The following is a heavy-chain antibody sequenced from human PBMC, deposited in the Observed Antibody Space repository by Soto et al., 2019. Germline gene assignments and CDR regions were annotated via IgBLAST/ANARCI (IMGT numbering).Heavy chain of an antibody. D-gene: IGHD1-26*01. CDR3: ATSWERRLDP. Sequence: GASVKVSCKASGGTFSSYTISWVRQAPGQGLEWMGWISAYNGNTNYAQKLQGRVTMTTDTSTSTAYMELRSLRSDDTAVYYCATSWERRLDPWGQGTLVIVSS. CDR1: GGTFSSYT. V-gene: IGHV1-18*01. CDR2: ISAYNGNT. J-gene: IGHJ5*02.